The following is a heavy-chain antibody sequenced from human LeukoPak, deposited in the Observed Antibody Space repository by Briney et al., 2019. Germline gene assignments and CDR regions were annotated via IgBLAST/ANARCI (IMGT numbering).Heavy chain of an antibody. D-gene: IGHD2-2*01. Sequence: SETLSLTCTVSGGSISSGGYYWSWIRQHPGKGLEWIGYIYYSGSTYYNPSLKSRVTISVDTSKTQFSLKLSSVTAADMAVYYCARFIRYCSSTSCSEGFDYWGQGTLVTVSS. CDR2: IYYSGST. V-gene: IGHV4-31*03. CDR3: ARFIRYCSSTSCSEGFDY. CDR1: GGSISSGGYY. J-gene: IGHJ4*02.